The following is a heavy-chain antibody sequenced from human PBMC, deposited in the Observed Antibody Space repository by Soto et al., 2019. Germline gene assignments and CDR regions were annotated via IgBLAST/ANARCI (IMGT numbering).Heavy chain of an antibody. CDR3: ARVAVAGTRVDY. J-gene: IGHJ4*02. Sequence: SETLSLTCTVSGGSISPYYWSWVRQPPGKGLEWIGEIYHSGSTNYNPSLKSRVTISVDKSKNQFSLKLSSVTAADTAVYYCARVAVAGTRVDYWGQGTLVTVSS. V-gene: IGHV4-4*02. D-gene: IGHD6-19*01. CDR2: IYHSGST. CDR1: GGSISPYY.